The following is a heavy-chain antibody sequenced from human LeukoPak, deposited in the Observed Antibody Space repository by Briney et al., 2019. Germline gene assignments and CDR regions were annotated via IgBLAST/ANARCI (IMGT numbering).Heavy chain of an antibody. CDR2: IYHSGST. J-gene: IGHJ6*02. CDR3: ARVQRGYYGMDV. CDR1: GGSISSGGYS. V-gene: IGHV4-30-2*01. Sequence: KTSETLSLTCAVSGGSISSGGYSWSWIRQPPGKGLEWIGYIYHSGSTYYNPSLKSRVTISVDRSKNQFSLKLSSVTAADTAVYYCARVQRGYYGMDVWGQGTTVTVSS. D-gene: IGHD3-16*01.